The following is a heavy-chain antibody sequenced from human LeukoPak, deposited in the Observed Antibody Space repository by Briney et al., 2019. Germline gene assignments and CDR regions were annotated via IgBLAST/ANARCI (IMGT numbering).Heavy chain of an antibody. CDR2: ISAYNGNT. CDR3: ARDSGFEVGASNWFDP. V-gene: IGHV1-18*01. J-gene: IGHJ5*02. Sequence: ASVKVSCKASGYTFTSYGISWVRQAPGQGLEWMGWISAYNGNTNYAQKLQGRVTMTTDTSTNTAYMELRSLRSDDTAVYYCARDSGFEVGASNWFDPWGQGTLVTVSS. CDR1: GYTFTSYG. D-gene: IGHD1-26*01.